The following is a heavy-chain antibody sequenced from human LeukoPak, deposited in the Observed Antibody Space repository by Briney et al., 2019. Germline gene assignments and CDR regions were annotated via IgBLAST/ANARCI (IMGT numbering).Heavy chain of an antibody. Sequence: ASVEVSCKSSGYTFTSYHMHWVRQAPGQGLEWMGIINPSGGSTSYAQKFQGRVTMTRDTSTSTVYMELSSLRSEDTAVYYCARAYSGSYYGYWGQGTLVTVSS. CDR2: INPSGGST. CDR1: GYTFTSYH. CDR3: ARAYSGSYYGY. V-gene: IGHV1-46*01. J-gene: IGHJ4*02. D-gene: IGHD1-26*01.